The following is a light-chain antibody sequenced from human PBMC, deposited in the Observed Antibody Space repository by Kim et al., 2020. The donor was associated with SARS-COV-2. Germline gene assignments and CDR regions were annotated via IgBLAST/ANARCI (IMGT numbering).Light chain of an antibody. V-gene: IGKV1-33*01. CDR2: DVS. CDR1: QDISHF. J-gene: IGKJ4*01. CDR3: QQYDSAVT. Sequence: DIQMTQSQSSLSASIGDRITITCQASQDISHFLNWYQQKPGKAPHLLIYDVSNLEPGVPSRFSGRGSGTDFTLTISSLQTEDIATYYCQQYDSAVTFGGGTKVDIK.